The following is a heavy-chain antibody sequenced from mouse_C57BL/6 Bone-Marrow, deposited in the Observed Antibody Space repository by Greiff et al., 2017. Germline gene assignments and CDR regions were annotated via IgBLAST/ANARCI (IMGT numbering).Heavy chain of an antibody. J-gene: IGHJ2*01. Sequence: EVQLQQSGAELVRPGASVKLSCTASGFNIKDDYMHWVKQRPEQGLEWIGWIDPENGDTEYASKFQGKATITADTSSNTAYLQLSSLTSEDTAVYYCTTSGGYYPYYFDYWGQGTTLTVSS. V-gene: IGHV14-4*01. CDR2: IDPENGDT. CDR3: TTSGGYYPYYFDY. D-gene: IGHD2-3*01. CDR1: GFNIKDDY.